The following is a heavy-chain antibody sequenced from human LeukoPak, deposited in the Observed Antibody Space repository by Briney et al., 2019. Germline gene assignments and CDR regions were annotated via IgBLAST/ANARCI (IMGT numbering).Heavy chain of an antibody. D-gene: IGHD6-13*01. CDR2: ISSTCSTI. CDR1: GFTFRSYI. CDR3: ERDLEAWESIAAAGTLDY. Sequence: GGSLRLSCAASGFTFRSYIMHWVRQAPGKGLEWVPFISSTCSTIYYADSVKGRFTISRDNAKNSLYLQMNSLRDEDTAVYYCERDLEAWESIAAAGTLDYWGQGTLVTVSS. J-gene: IGHJ4*02. V-gene: IGHV3-48*02.